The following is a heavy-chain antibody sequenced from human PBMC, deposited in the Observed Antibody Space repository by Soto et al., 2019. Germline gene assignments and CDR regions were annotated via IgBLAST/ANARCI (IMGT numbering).Heavy chain of an antibody. CDR2: IYYSRST. CDR3: ARDGYCVSSSCSFLPDV. V-gene: IGHV4-59*01. CDR1: GGSISSYY. J-gene: IGHJ6*02. D-gene: IGHD2-2*03. Sequence: LSLTCTVSGGSISSYYWSWIRQPPGKGLEWIGYIYYSRSTNYNPSLKSRVTISVDTSKNQFSLKLSSVTAADMAVYYCARDGYCVSSSCSFLPDVWGQGTTVTVSS.